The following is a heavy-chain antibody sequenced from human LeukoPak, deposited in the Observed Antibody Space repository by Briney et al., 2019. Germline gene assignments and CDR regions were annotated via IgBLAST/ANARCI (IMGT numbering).Heavy chain of an antibody. CDR1: GGSISGSSYY. Sequence: SETLSLTCTVSGGSISGSSYYWGWIRQPPGKGLEWIGSIYYSGSTNYNPSLKSRVTISVDTSKNQFSLKLSSVTAADTAVYYCARWVVSGWYYYGMDVWGQGTTVTVSS. CDR3: ARWVVSGWYYYGMDV. V-gene: IGHV4-39*07. D-gene: IGHD6-19*01. CDR2: IYYSGST. J-gene: IGHJ6*02.